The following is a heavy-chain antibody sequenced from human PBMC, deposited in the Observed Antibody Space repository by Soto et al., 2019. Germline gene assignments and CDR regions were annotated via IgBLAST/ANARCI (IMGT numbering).Heavy chain of an antibody. CDR3: ARASCSSTSCYESGYYYYYMDV. J-gene: IGHJ6*03. Sequence: SVKVSCKASGGTFSSYTISWVRQAPGQGLEWMGRIIPILGIANYAQKFQGRVTITADKSTSTAYMELSSLRSEDTAVYYCARASCSSTSCYESGYYYYYMDVWCKGTTRTVSS. CDR1: GGTFSSYT. V-gene: IGHV1-69*02. D-gene: IGHD2-2*01. CDR2: IIPILGIA.